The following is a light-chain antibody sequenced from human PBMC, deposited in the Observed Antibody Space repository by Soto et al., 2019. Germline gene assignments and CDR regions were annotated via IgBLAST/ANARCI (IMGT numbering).Light chain of an antibody. CDR1: QSVSSK. J-gene: IGKJ1*01. CDR2: DAS. CDR3: QQFNNWPRT. Sequence: EVVMTQFPATLSVSPGERASLSCRASQSVSSKLAWYQQKPGQAPRLLIYDASTRATGIPARFSGSGSGTEFTLTISSLQSEDFAVYYCQQFNNWPRTFGQGTKVDIK. V-gene: IGKV3-15*01.